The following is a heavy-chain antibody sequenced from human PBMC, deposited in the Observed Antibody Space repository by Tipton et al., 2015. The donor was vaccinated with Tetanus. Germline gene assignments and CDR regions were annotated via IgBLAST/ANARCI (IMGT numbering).Heavy chain of an antibody. Sequence: TLSLTCTVSGGSISSSSYYWGWIRQPPGKGLEWIGSIYYSGSTYYNPSLKSRVTISVDTSKNQFSLKLSSVTAADTAVYYCARGAVRVPGYSYGPSYYYYYGMDVWGQGTTVTVSS. V-gene: IGHV4-39*07. D-gene: IGHD5-18*01. CDR3: ARGAVRVPGYSYGPSYYYYYGMDV. CDR1: GGSISSSSYY. CDR2: IYYSGST. J-gene: IGHJ6*02.